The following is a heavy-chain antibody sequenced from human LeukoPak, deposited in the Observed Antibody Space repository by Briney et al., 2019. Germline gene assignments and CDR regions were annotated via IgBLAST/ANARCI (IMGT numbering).Heavy chain of an antibody. D-gene: IGHD2-2*02. CDR2: IYPGDSHT. Sequence: GESLKFSCKGSGYSFSSYWIGWVRQMPGKGLEWMGIIYPGDSHTRYSPSFQGQVTISADKSISTAYLQWSSLKASDTAMYYCARHATDIVVVPAAIRGYYMDVWGKGTTVTVSS. CDR1: GYSFSSYW. J-gene: IGHJ6*03. V-gene: IGHV5-51*01. CDR3: ARHATDIVVVPAAIRGYYMDV.